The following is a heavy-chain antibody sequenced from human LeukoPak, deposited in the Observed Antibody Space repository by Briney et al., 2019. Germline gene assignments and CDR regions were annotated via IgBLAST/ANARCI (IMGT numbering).Heavy chain of an antibody. D-gene: IGHD3-16*01. Sequence: GSLRLSCAASGFTFSTYAMSWVRQAPGKGLEWVSAITGSGDTTYYADSVKGRFTISRDNSKNTLDLRMNSPRAEDTAIYYCAKASFGYFDYWGQGTLVTVSS. V-gene: IGHV3-23*01. CDR2: ITGSGDTT. CDR3: AKASFGYFDY. CDR1: GFTFSTYA. J-gene: IGHJ4*02.